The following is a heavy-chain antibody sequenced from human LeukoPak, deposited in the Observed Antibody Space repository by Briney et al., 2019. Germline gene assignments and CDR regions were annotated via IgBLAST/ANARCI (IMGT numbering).Heavy chain of an antibody. J-gene: IGHJ4*02. CDR1: GSGFTFNNYW. D-gene: IGHD6-19*01. V-gene: IGHV3-74*01. Sequence: GGSLRLSCAASGSGFTFNNYWMHWVRQAPGRGLVWVSRINADGSTTSYADSVRGRFTISRDNAKNTLYLQMNSLRAEDTAVYYCATLISGWSLYWGQGTLVTVSS. CDR2: INADGSTT. CDR3: ATLISGWSLY.